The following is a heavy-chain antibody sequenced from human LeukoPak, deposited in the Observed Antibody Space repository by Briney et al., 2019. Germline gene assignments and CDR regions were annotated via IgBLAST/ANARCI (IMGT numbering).Heavy chain of an antibody. V-gene: IGHV4-34*01. J-gene: IGHJ4*02. CDR1: GGSFSGYY. CDR2: INHSGST. CDR3: ARGYSSGWFDY. Sequence: PSETLSLTCAVYGGSFSGYYWSWLRQPPGKGLEWIGEINHSGSTNYNPSLKSRVTISVDTSKNQFSLKLSSVTAADTAVYYCARGYSSGWFDYWGQGTLVTVSS. D-gene: IGHD6-19*01.